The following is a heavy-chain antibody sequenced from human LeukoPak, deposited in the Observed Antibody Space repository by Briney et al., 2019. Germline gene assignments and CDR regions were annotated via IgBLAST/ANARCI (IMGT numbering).Heavy chain of an antibody. D-gene: IGHD4-23*01. Sequence: SETLSLTCSVSGDSIRSYYYNWIRQPPGKGLEWIGYVSYSGSTKYNPSLNSRVTLSVDTSKKHLSLRLSSVTAADTAVYYCARIMQTPWGMDVWGQGTTVTVSS. J-gene: IGHJ6*02. CDR3: ARIMQTPWGMDV. CDR2: VSYSGST. V-gene: IGHV4-59*01. CDR1: GDSIRSYY.